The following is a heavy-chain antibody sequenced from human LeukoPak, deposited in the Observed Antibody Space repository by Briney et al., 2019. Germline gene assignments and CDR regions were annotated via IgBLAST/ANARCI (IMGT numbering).Heavy chain of an antibody. J-gene: IGHJ4*02. CDR1: AFTFSTYW. CDR3: ATGSRFFDY. Sequence: GGSLRLSCAASAFTFSTYWMTWVRQAPGKGLEWVANIKQDGSDKYYVDSVKGRFTISRDNAKNSLYLQMNSLRAEDTAVYYCATGSRFFDYWGQGNLVTVSS. D-gene: IGHD3-10*01. CDR2: IKQDGSDK. V-gene: IGHV3-7*01.